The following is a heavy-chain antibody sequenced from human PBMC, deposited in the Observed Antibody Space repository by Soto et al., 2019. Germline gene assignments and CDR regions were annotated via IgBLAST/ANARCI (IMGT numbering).Heavy chain of an antibody. CDR2: ISAYNGNT. D-gene: IGHD4-17*01. CDR1: GYTFTSYG. V-gene: IGHV1-18*01. Sequence: QVQLVQSGAEVKKPGASVKVSCKASGYTFTSYGISWVRQAPGQGLEWMGWISAYNGNTNYAQKLQGRVTMTTDTSTSPAYMELRSLRSADTAVYYCARDRPGKDYGLLPFGYWGQGTLVTVSS. J-gene: IGHJ4*02. CDR3: ARDRPGKDYGLLPFGY.